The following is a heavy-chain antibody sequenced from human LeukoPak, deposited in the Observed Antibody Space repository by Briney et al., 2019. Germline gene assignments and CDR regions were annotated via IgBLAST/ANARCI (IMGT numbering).Heavy chain of an antibody. J-gene: IGHJ4*02. Sequence: ASVKVSCKASGYTFTRYYMHWVRQAPGQGLEWMGCINPSSGGTNYTQKCQGRVTMTRDTSISTAYMELSRLRSDDTAVYYCARGARMYYYDSSGYNDYWGQGTLITVSS. D-gene: IGHD3-22*01. V-gene: IGHV1-2*02. CDR2: INPSSGGT. CDR1: GYTFTRYY. CDR3: ARGARMYYYDSSGYNDY.